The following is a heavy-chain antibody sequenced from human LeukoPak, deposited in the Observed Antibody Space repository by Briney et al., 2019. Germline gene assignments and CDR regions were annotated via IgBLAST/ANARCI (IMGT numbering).Heavy chain of an antibody. CDR2: INSDGSSI. J-gene: IGHJ4*02. Sequence: GGSLRLSCAASGFTFSSHWMHWVRQAPGKGLVWVSRINSDGSSISYADSVKGRFTISRDNSKNTLYLQMNSLRAEDTAVYYCAKSWGSYHYDYWGQGTLVTVSS. CDR3: AKSWGSYHYDY. D-gene: IGHD1-26*01. V-gene: IGHV3-74*01. CDR1: GFTFSSHW.